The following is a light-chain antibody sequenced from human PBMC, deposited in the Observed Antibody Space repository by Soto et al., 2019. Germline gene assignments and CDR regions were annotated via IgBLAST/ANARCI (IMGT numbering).Light chain of an antibody. CDR3: QQYYSTPIT. CDR1: QSLLYSSNNKNY. CDR2: WAS. J-gene: IGKJ5*01. Sequence: DSGRTQSPNSLALSLGERATINCKSSQSLLYSSNNKNYLAWYQQKPGQPPKLLIYWASTRESGVPARFSGSGSGTDFTLTISSLQAEDVAVYYCQQYYSTPITFGQGTRLEIK. V-gene: IGKV4-1*01.